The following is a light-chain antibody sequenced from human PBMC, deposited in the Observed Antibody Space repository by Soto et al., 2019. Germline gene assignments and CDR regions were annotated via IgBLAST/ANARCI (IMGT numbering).Light chain of an antibody. CDR1: QDMSNY. J-gene: IGKJ4*01. CDR2: DAS. V-gene: IGKV1-33*01. CDR3: QQYDNRQGLT. Sequence: DIQMTQSPSSLSASVGDRFTITCQASQDMSNYLNWYQQKPGKAPKLLIYDASNLEIGVPSRFSGSGSGTDFTFTISSRQPEDIATYYCQQYDNRQGLTFGGGTKVEIK.